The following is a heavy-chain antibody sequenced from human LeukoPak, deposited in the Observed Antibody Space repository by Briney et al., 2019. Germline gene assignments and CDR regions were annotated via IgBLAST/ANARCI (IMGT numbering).Heavy chain of an antibody. CDR3: ARDPTIWGYQLLSPRYYYMDV. D-gene: IGHD2-2*01. CDR2: IKQGGSEK. V-gene: IGHV3-7*01. CDR1: GFTISSYW. J-gene: IGHJ6*03. Sequence: GGSLRLSCAASGFTISSYWMNWVRQAPGKGLEWVANIKQGGSEKYYVDSVKGRFTISRDDAKNSLYLQMNSLRAEDTAVYYCARDPTIWGYQLLSPRYYYMDVWGKGTTVTVSS.